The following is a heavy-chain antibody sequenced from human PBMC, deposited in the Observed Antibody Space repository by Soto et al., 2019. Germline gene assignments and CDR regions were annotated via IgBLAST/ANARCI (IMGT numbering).Heavy chain of an antibody. CDR2: IYHSGST. J-gene: IGHJ5*02. Sequence: PSETLSLTCAVSGGSISSSNWWSWVRQPPGKGLEWIGEIYHSGSTNYNPSLKSRVTISVDKSKNQFSLKLSSVTAADTAVYYCARDHCSSTSCYRGYWFDPWGQGTLVTSPQ. V-gene: IGHV4-4*02. D-gene: IGHD2-2*02. CDR1: GGSISSSNW. CDR3: ARDHCSSTSCYRGYWFDP.